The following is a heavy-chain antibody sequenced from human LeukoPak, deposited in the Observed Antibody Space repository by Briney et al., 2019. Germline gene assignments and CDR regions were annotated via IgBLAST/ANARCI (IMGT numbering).Heavy chain of an antibody. CDR2: IYYSGST. Sequence: TTSETLSLTCTVSGGSISSYYWSWIRQPPGKGLEWIGYIYYSGSTKYNPSLKSRVTISVDTSKNQFSLKLTSVTAADTAVYYCARLGIGVVPSAMRGDYYFDYWCQGTRVTVSS. CDR1: GGSISSYY. CDR3: ARLGIGVVPSAMRGDYYFDY. V-gene: IGHV4-59*08. D-gene: IGHD2-2*01. J-gene: IGHJ4*02.